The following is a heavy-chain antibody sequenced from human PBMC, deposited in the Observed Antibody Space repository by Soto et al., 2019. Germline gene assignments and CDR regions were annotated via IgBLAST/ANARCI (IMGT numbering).Heavy chain of an antibody. J-gene: IGHJ4*02. D-gene: IGHD3-16*01. Sequence: QVQLVESGGGVVQPGRSLRLSCAASGFTFSSYGMHWVRQAPGKGLEWVAVIWYDGSNKYYADSVKGRFTISRDNSKNTLYLQMISLRAEDSAVYYCASYDELRSHWGQGTLVTVSS. CDR1: GFTFSSYG. V-gene: IGHV3-33*01. CDR3: ASYDELRSH. CDR2: IWYDGSNK.